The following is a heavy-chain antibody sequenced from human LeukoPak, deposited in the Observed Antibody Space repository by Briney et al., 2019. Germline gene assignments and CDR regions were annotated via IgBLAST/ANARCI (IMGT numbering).Heavy chain of an antibody. CDR3: ARVGKTTFNWFDP. V-gene: IGHV5-51*01. D-gene: IGHD1/OR15-1a*01. Sequence: GESLQISCKGSGYSFATFWIAWVRQVPGKGLEWIGVIYPVDSDTRYSPSFQGQVTISADKSISTAYLQWSSLKASDTAMYYCARVGKTTFNWFDPWGQGTLVTVSS. CDR2: IYPVDSDT. J-gene: IGHJ5*02. CDR1: GYSFATFW.